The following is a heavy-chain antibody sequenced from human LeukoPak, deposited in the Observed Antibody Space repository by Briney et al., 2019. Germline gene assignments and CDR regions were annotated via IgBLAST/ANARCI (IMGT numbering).Heavy chain of an antibody. D-gene: IGHD3-10*01. V-gene: IGHV3-74*01. CDR1: GFTFSSYW. J-gene: IGHJ5*02. CDR2: INSDGSST. CDR3: ARDYYGSNWFDP. Sequence: GGSLRLSCAASGFTFSSYWMHWVRQAPGKGLVWVSRINSDGSSTSYADSVKGRFTISRDNAKNALYLQMNSLRAEDTAVYYCARDYYGSNWFDPWGQGTLVTVSS.